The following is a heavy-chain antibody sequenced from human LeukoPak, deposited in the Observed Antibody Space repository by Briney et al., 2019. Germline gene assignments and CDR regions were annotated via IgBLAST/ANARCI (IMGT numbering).Heavy chain of an antibody. CDR2: ISYDGSNK. Sequence: PGGSLRLSCAASGFTFSSYAMHWVRQAPGKGLEWVAVISYDGSNKYYADSVKGRFTISRDNSKNTLYLQMNSLRAEDTAVYYCAXXRSGYYDFWSGYFYPGATANWFDPWGQGTLVTVSS. D-gene: IGHD3-3*01. CDR1: GFTFSSYA. V-gene: IGHV3-30-3*01. J-gene: IGHJ5*02. CDR3: AXXRSGYYDFWSGYFYPGATANWFDP.